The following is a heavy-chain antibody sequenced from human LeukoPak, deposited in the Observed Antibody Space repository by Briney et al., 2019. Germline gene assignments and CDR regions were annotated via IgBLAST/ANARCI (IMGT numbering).Heavy chain of an antibody. CDR2: ISGSGGST. CDR1: GFTFSSYA. J-gene: IGHJ6*03. Sequence: PGGSLRLSCAASGFTFSSYAMSWVRQAPGKGLEWVSAISGSGGSTYYADSVKGRFTISRDNSKNTLYLQMNSLRAEDTAVYYCARDSWLELRDYYYYMDVWGKGTTVTVSS. V-gene: IGHV3-23*01. CDR3: ARDSWLELRDYYYYMDV. D-gene: IGHD1-7*01.